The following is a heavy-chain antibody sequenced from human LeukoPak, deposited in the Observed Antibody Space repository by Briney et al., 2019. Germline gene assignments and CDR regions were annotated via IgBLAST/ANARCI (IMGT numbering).Heavy chain of an antibody. J-gene: IGHJ4*02. V-gene: IGHV4-39*07. CDR3: ASQWLVGYFDY. D-gene: IGHD6-19*01. CDR2: IYYSGST. CDR1: GGSISSSSYY. Sequence: PSETLSLTCTVSGGSISSSSYYWGWIRQPPGKGLEWIGSIYYSGSTYYNPSLKSRVTISVDTSKNQFSLKLSSVTAADTAVYYCASQWLVGYFDYWGQGTLVTVSS.